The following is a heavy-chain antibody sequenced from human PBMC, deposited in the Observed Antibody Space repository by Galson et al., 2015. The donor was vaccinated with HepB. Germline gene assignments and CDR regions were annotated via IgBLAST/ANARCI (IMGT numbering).Heavy chain of an antibody. D-gene: IGHD3-10*01. CDR2: ISWNGGFT. Sequence: SLRLSCAASGFTFEDYAMHWVRQVPGKGLEWVSGISWNGGFTGYADSVRGRFTISRDNAKYSLSLQMNSLRPDDTALYYCAQDLTYYYGSGSYFVGMDVWGQGTTVTVSS. V-gene: IGHV3-9*01. CDR1: GFTFEDYA. CDR3: AQDLTYYYGSGSYFVGMDV. J-gene: IGHJ6*02.